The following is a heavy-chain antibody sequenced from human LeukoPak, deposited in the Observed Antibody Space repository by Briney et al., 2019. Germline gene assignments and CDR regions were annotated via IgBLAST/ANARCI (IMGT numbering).Heavy chain of an antibody. Sequence: ASVKVSCKASGGTFSSYAISWVRQAPGQGLEWLGGIISISPTANYAQKFQDRVTMNMDESTTTAFKELSSLRSDDTAVYYCARGRVSGTTLVTWFDTWGQGTLVTVSS. V-gene: IGHV1-69*05. CDR2: IISISPTA. CDR1: GGTFSSYA. CDR3: ARGRVSGTTLVTWFDT. J-gene: IGHJ5*02. D-gene: IGHD5-18*01.